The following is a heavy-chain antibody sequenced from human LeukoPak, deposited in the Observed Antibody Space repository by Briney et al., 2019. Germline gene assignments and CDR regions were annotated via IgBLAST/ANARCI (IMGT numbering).Heavy chain of an antibody. CDR2: INPNSGGT. D-gene: IGHD3-16*01. J-gene: IGHJ5*02. Sequence: ASVKVSCKASGYTFTGYYMHWVRQAPGQGLEWMGWINPNSGGTNYAQKFQGRVTISVDTSKNQFSLKLSSVTAADTAVYYCARGLGWFDPWGQGTLVTVSS. CDR1: GYTFTGYY. V-gene: IGHV1-2*02. CDR3: ARGLGWFDP.